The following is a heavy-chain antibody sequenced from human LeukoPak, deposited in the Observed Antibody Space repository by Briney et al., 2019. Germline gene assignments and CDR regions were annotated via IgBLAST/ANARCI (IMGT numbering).Heavy chain of an antibody. CDR3: ARDRRESTKPNDAFDI. D-gene: IGHD1-1*01. Sequence: PGGSLRLSCAASGFTFSSYSMNWVRQAPGKGLEWVSSISSSSSYIYYADSVKGRFTISRDNAKNSLYLQMNSLRAEDTAVYYCARDRRESTKPNDAFDIWGQGTMVTVSS. J-gene: IGHJ3*02. V-gene: IGHV3-21*01. CDR2: ISSSSSYI. CDR1: GFTFSSYS.